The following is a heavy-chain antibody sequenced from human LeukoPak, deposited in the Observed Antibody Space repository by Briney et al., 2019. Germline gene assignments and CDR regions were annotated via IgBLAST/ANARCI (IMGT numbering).Heavy chain of an antibody. CDR1: GYSISSGYY. J-gene: IGHJ4*02. CDR3: ARHSPLLWFGGPYYFDY. V-gene: IGHV4-38-2*01. CDR2: IYHSGST. D-gene: IGHD3-10*01. Sequence: PSETLSLTCAVSGYSISSGYYWGWIRQPPGKGLEWIGSIYHSGSTYYNPSLESRVTISVDTSKNQFSLKLSSVTAADTAVYYCARHSPLLWFGGPYYFDYWGQGTLVTVSS.